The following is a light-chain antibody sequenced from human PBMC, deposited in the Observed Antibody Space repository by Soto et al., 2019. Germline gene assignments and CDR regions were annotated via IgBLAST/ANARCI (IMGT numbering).Light chain of an antibody. CDR1: QGIGSY. CDR2: AAS. Sequence: DIQLTQSPSFLSASLGDRVTITCRASQGIGSYLAWYQQKPGKAPRLLIYAASTLQSGVPSRFSGSGSETEITLTNSSPQPEDFGTYYCQQLNNYPLTFGGGTKVEIK. J-gene: IGKJ4*01. V-gene: IGKV1-9*01. CDR3: QQLNNYPLT.